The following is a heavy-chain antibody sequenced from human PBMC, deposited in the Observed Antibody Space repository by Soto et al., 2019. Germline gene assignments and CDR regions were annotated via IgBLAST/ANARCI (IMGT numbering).Heavy chain of an antibody. CDR1: GYTFTDYW. CDR3: ARHINNFRYYYDAMYV. CDR2: IYPGDSDT. Sequence: GESLMISCKWSGYTFTDYWIGWVRQLPGKGLEWMGIIYPGDSDTRYSPSFQGHVTITVDKSTTTAYLQWNTLRASDTAMYYSARHINNFRYYYDAMYVRGRGTTDTVS. J-gene: IGHJ6*02. V-gene: IGHV5-51*01.